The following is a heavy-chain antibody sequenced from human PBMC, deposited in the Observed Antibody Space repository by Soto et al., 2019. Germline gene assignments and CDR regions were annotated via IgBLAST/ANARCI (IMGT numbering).Heavy chain of an antibody. D-gene: IGHD1-1*01. CDR3: ARGRYGDY. Sequence: QVHLVQSGAEVKKPGASVKVSCKASGYTFTSYGITWVRQAPGQGLEWMGWISAHNGNTDYAQKLQGRVIVTRDTSPSTAYMEQRSLISDDTAVYYCARGRYGDYWGQGALVNVSS. V-gene: IGHV1-18*01. J-gene: IGHJ4*02. CDR2: ISAHNGNT. CDR1: GYTFTSYG.